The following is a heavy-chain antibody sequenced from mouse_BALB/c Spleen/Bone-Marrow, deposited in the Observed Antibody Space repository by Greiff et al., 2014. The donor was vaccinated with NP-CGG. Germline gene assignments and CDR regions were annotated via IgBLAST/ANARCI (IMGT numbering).Heavy chain of an antibody. CDR2: ISYSGST. V-gene: IGHV3-8*02. D-gene: IGHD1-1*01. Sequence: DVQLKESGPSLVKPSQTLSLTCSVTGDSITSGYWNWIRKFPGNKLEYMGYISYSGSTYYNPSLKSRISIIRDTSKNHYYLQLNAVTTEYSATYYGARYYDSSSYWYFDVWGAGTTVTVSS. CDR1: GDSITSGY. CDR3: ARYYDSSSYWYFDV. J-gene: IGHJ1*01.